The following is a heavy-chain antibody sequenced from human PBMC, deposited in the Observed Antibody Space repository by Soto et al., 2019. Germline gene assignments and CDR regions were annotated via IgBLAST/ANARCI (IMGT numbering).Heavy chain of an antibody. V-gene: IGHV3-48*01. CDR1: GFTFSSYS. J-gene: IGHJ4*02. Sequence: EVQLVESGGGLVQPGGSLRLSCAASGFTFSSYSMNWVRQAPGKGLEWVSYISSSSSTIYYADSVKGRFTISRDNAKNSLYLQMNSLRAEDTAVYSCARDGPEPYVSSGYYPCYFDYWGQGTLFTVSS. CDR3: ARDGPEPYVSSGYYPCYFDY. CDR2: ISSSSSTI. D-gene: IGHD3-22*01.